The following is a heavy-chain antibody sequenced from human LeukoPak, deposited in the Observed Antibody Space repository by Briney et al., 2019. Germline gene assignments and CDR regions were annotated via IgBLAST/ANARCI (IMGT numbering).Heavy chain of an antibody. CDR3: ARREHILTGYYGLFDY. CDR2: IYYSGST. V-gene: IGHV4-39*01. D-gene: IGHD3-9*01. Sequence: SETLSLTCTVSGGSISSSSYYWGWIRQPPGKGLEWIGSIYYSGSTYYNPSLKSRVTISVDTSKNQFSLKLSSVTAADTAVYYCARREHILTGYYGLFDYWGQGTLVTVSS. J-gene: IGHJ4*02. CDR1: GGSISSSSYY.